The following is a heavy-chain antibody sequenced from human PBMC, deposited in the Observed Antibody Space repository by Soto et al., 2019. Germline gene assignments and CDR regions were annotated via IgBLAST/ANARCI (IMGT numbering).Heavy chain of an antibody. CDR1: GSSISPYY. Sequence: SLTCTVSGSSISPYYWSWIRQPPGKGLQWIGYIYYTGSTKYNPSLKSRVTLSLGTSRNQLSLKLSSVTAADTAVYYCTRVGGYYGDYPNFDYWGQGTLVTVSS. CDR3: TRVGGYYGDYPNFDY. CDR2: IYYTGST. V-gene: IGHV4-59*01. D-gene: IGHD4-17*01. J-gene: IGHJ4*02.